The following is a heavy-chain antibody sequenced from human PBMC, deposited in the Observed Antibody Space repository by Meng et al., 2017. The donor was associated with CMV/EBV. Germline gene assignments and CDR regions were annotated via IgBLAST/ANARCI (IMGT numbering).Heavy chain of an antibody. V-gene: IGHV3-7*01. CDR3: VRDVGGRGYSAD. Sequence: GESLKISCAASEFIFSNYWMSWVRQAPGKALEWVANINLDGSEKYSVDSVKGRFTISRDNGKNLLFLQMNSLRAEDSAVYYCVRDVGGRGYSADWGQGTLVTVSS. J-gene: IGHJ1*01. CDR2: INLDGSEK. CDR1: EFIFSNYW. D-gene: IGHD5-12*01.